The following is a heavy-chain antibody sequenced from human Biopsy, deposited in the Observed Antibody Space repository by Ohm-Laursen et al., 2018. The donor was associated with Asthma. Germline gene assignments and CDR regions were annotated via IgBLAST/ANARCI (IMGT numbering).Heavy chain of an antibody. J-gene: IGHJ4*02. CDR1: RFTYA. Sequence: SLRLSCSSSRFTYAMHWVRQAPGKGLEWVAVISYDGSSIYYADSVKGRFTISRDNSKNTLSLQMNSLTAEDTAVYYCAREGVAGTNIEDWGQETLVTVSS. V-gene: IGHV3-30-3*01. CDR2: ISYDGSSI. CDR3: AREGVAGTNIED. D-gene: IGHD6-19*01.